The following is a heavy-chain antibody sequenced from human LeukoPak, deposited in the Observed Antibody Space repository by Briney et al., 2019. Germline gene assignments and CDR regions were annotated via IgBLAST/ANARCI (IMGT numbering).Heavy chain of an antibody. CDR1: GFTFSDYY. Sequence: PGGSLRLSCAASGFTFSDYYMSWIRQAPGKGLEWVSYISSSGSTIYYADSVKGRFTISRDNAKNSLYLQMNSLRAEDTAVYYCAREATVTTPYFDYWGQGTLITVSS. D-gene: IGHD4-17*01. CDR3: AREATVTTPYFDY. CDR2: ISSSGSTI. J-gene: IGHJ4*02. V-gene: IGHV3-11*01.